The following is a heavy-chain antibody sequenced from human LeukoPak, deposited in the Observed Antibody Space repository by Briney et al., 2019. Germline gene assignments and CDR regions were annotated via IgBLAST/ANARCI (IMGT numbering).Heavy chain of an antibody. CDR1: GFTFTSYA. CDR2: VSGSGDGT. J-gene: IGHJ4*02. Sequence: GGSLRLSCAASGFTFTSYAMGWVRQAPGKGLEWVSSVSGSGDGTYYADSVKGRFTISRENSKKTLDLHMDSLRAEDTAVYYCAKERLGGNYGDYAVDYWGQGTMVTVSS. CDR3: AKERLGGNYGDYAVDY. D-gene: IGHD4-17*01. V-gene: IGHV3-23*01.